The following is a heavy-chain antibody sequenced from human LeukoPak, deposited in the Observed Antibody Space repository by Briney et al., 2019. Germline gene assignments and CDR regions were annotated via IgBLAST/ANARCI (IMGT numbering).Heavy chain of an antibody. Sequence: SETLSLTCTVSGYSISSGYYWGWIRQPPGKGLKWIGSIYHSGSTYYNPSLKSRVTISVDTSKNQFSLKLSSVTAADTAVYYCAGGDGYNFDYWGQGTLVTVSS. D-gene: IGHD5-24*01. V-gene: IGHV4-38-2*02. CDR3: AGGDGYNFDY. CDR1: GYSISSGYY. CDR2: IYHSGST. J-gene: IGHJ4*02.